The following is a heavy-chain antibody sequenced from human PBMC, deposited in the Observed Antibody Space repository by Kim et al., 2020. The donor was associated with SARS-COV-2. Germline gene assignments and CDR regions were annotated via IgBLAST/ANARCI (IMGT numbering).Heavy chain of an antibody. J-gene: IGHJ6*02. CDR2: IIPIFGTA. CDR3: ARGRYSSSWLEYYYYYGMDV. CDR1: GGTFSSYA. V-gene: IGHV1-69*13. Sequence: SVKVSCKASGGTFSSYAISWVRQAPGQGLEWMGGIIPIFGTANYAQKFQGRVTITADESTSPAYMELSSLRSEDTAVYYCARGRYSSSWLEYYYYYGMDVWGQGTTVTVSS. D-gene: IGHD6-13*01.